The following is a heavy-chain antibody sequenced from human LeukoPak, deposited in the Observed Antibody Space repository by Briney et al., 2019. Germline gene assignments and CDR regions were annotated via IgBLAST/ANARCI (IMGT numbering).Heavy chain of an antibody. J-gene: IGHJ4*02. V-gene: IGHV4-59*08. CDR2: IYYSGST. CDR3: AREYSSGWYGFFDD. CDR1: GGSISTYY. D-gene: IGHD6-19*01. Sequence: SATLSPTCTVSGGSISTYYWSWFRQPPGKGLEWIGYIYYSGSTNYNPSLESRVTISVDTSTIQFSLELSSVTASDTAVYYCAREYSSGWYGFFDDWGQGTLVTVSS.